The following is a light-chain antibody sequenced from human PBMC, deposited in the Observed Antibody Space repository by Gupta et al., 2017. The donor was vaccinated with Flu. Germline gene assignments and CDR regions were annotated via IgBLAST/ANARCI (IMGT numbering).Light chain of an antibody. V-gene: IGKV1-33*01. J-gene: IGKJ4*01. CDR3: QQDANLPLT. Sequence: DVQMTQSPSSLAASIGGSVTISCQASQDIAKSLVWYQQKAGKAPTVLIYEASDLKSGVPSRFSGSGFGTHFSLTITSLQPDDFATYYCQQDANLPLTFGGGTKVE. CDR2: EAS. CDR1: QDIAKS.